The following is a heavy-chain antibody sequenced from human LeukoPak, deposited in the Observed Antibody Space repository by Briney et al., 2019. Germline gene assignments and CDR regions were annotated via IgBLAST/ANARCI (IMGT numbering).Heavy chain of an antibody. V-gene: IGHV1-18*01. Sequence: ASVKVSCKASGGSFTVTSHAITWVRQAPGQGLEWLGCISAYNGNTNYAQKRQGRVTRTTYTSTSTAYMELRSLRSDATAVYYCARVLWFDGEPDWFDPWGQGTLVTVSS. CDR2: ISAYNGNT. CDR3: ARVLWFDGEPDWFDP. J-gene: IGHJ5*02. D-gene: IGHD3-10*01. CDR1: GGSFTVTSHA.